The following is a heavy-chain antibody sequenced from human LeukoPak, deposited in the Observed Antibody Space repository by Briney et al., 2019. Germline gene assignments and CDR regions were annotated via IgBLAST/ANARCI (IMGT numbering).Heavy chain of an antibody. Sequence: ASVKVSCKAAGYTFTRSGISWVRQAPGQGLEWMGWISGYNGNTIYAQMLQGRVTMITDTSTSTAYMELRSLRSDDTAMYYCATVETVMFGVVIIGSSFDYWGQGTLVTVSS. CDR2: ISGYNGNT. CDR3: ATVETVMFGVVIIGSSFDY. V-gene: IGHV1-18*01. D-gene: IGHD3-3*01. CDR1: GYTFTRSG. J-gene: IGHJ4*02.